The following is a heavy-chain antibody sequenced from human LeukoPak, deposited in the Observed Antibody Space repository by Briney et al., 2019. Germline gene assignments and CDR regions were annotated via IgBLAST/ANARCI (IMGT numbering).Heavy chain of an antibody. V-gene: IGHV5-51*01. J-gene: IGHJ4*02. CDR3: ASRQGSSSTSGPPEY. CDR1: GSIFTTYW. D-gene: IGHD2-2*01. Sequence: GESLPISCMGSGSIFTTYWSCCMRQMPGKGLEWMGIIYPGDSDIRYSPSFQGQVTMSVEKSISTAYLQWTSLKASDTAMYYGASRQGSSSTSGPPEYWGQGTLVTVSS. CDR2: IYPGDSDI.